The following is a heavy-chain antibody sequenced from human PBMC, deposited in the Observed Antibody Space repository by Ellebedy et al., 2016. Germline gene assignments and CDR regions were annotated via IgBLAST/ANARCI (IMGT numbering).Heavy chain of an antibody. CDR3: ARDPAHSFDGWAD. D-gene: IGHD5-24*01. CDR1: GITFSTFA. Sequence: GESLKISCAASGITFSTFAMSWVRQAPGKGLEWVALISYDGSNKLYADSVEGRFTISRDNSKNTLYLQMDSLRAEDTAVYYCARDPAHSFDGWADWGQGTLVTVSS. CDR2: ISYDGSNK. J-gene: IGHJ4*03. V-gene: IGHV3-30*04.